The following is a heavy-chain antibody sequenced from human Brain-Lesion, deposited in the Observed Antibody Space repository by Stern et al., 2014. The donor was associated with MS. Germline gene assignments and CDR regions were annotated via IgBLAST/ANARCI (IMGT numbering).Heavy chain of an antibody. CDR3: AKDRQYLTYFFDH. D-gene: IGHD2/OR15-2a*01. CDR1: GFTFGSCA. V-gene: IGHV3-30*18. Sequence: VQLVESGGGVVQPGRPVRLSCVASGFTFGSCAMHWVRQAPGKGLEWVGGVSYDGSNKYYADSVKGRFTISRDNSQNTLYMQMSSLRPEDTAVYYCAKDRQYLTYFFDHWGQGSLVTVSS. J-gene: IGHJ5*02. CDR2: VSYDGSNK.